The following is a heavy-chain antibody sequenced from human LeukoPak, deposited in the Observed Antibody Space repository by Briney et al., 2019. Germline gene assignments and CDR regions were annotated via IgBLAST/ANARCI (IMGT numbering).Heavy chain of an antibody. V-gene: IGHV4-38-2*02. CDR1: GYSISSGYY. CDR2: IYHSGST. Sequence: SETLSLTCTVSGYSISSGYYWGWIRQPPGKGLEWIGSIYHSGSTYYNPSLKSRVTISVDRSKNHFSLNLSSVTAADTAVYYCARGNSHGFDYWGQGILVTVSS. CDR3: ARGNSHGFDY. J-gene: IGHJ4*02. D-gene: IGHD5-18*01.